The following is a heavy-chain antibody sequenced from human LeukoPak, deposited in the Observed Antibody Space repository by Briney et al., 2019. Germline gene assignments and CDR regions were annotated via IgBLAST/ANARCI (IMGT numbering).Heavy chain of an antibody. Sequence: SETLSLTCTVSGYSISSGYYWGWIRQPPGKGLEWIGSVYHSGSTYYNPSLKSRVTISVDTSKNQFSLKLSSVTAADTAVYYCARDHGYSGSYYYWYFDLWGRGTLVTVSS. J-gene: IGHJ2*01. CDR1: GYSISSGYY. CDR3: ARDHGYSGSYYYWYFDL. CDR2: VYHSGST. D-gene: IGHD1-26*01. V-gene: IGHV4-38-2*02.